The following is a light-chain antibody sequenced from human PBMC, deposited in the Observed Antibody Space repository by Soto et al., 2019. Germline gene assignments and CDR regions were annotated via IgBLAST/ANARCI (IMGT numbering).Light chain of an antibody. J-gene: IGLJ2*01. CDR1: SSDVGSYNY. CDR2: EVT. CDR3: SSFGVSKV. V-gene: IGLV2-8*01. Sequence: QSALTQPPSASGSPGQSVTISCTGSSSDVGSYNYVSWYQQHPGKAPKLFIYEVTKRSAGVPHRFYGSKFGSTASLPVSGLHVEDEAYYYCSSFGVSKVFGGGTQLTVL.